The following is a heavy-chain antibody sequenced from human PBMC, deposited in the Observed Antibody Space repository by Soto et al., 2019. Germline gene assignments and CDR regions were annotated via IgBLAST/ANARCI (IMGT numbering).Heavy chain of an antibody. J-gene: IGHJ6*03. V-gene: IGHV4-59*08. D-gene: IGHD6-6*01. CDR1: GGSISSYY. CDR3: ARRARGSSSFYYYYYMDV. CDR2: IYYSGST. Sequence: SETLSLTCTVSGGSISSYYWSWIRQPPGKGLEWIGYIYYSGSTNYNPSLKSRVTMSVDTSKNEFSLKLRSVTAADTAVYYCARRARGSSSFYYYYYMDVWGKGTTVTVSS.